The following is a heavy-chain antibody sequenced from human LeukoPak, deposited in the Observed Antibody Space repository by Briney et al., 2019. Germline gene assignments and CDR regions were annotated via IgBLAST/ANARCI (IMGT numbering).Heavy chain of an antibody. CDR3: ASDFFDGSGHYHDAY. CDR1: GFTFSSYT. Sequence: GGSLRLSCVASGFTFSSYTMNWVRQAPGKGLEWVSAISGRSDPIHYADSVRGRFTISRDNAKNSLYLQMSSLTADDTAMHYCASDFFDGSGHYHDAYWGQGTLVTVSS. CDR2: ISGRSDPI. V-gene: IGHV3-21*01. D-gene: IGHD6-19*01. J-gene: IGHJ4*02.